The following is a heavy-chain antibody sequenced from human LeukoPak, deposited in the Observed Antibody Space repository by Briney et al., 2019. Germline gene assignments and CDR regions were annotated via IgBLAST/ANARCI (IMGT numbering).Heavy chain of an antibody. D-gene: IGHD2-21*01. J-gene: IGHJ6*02. Sequence: PGGSLRLSCAASGFTFSSYGMRWVRQAPGKGLEWVAVISYDGSNKYYADSVKGRFTISRDNSKNTLYLQMNSLRAEDTAVYYCAKEIEARYYYYYGMDVWGQGTTVTVSS. V-gene: IGHV3-30*18. CDR3: AKEIEARYYYYYGMDV. CDR2: ISYDGSNK. CDR1: GFTFSSYG.